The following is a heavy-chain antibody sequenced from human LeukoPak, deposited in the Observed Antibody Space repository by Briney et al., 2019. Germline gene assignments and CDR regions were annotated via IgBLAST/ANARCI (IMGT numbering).Heavy chain of an antibody. Sequence: GGSLRLSCAASGFSFNERYMTWVRQAPGKGLEWLSYISRTSSDINYADSVKGRFTISRDNAENSLYLQMDSLRVEDTAVYFCARRAGYCSDGICYSGNYFDYWGQGTLVTVSS. V-gene: IGHV3-11*06. D-gene: IGHD2-15*01. CDR1: GFSFNERY. CDR2: ISRTSSDI. J-gene: IGHJ4*02. CDR3: ARRAGYCSDGICYSGNYFDY.